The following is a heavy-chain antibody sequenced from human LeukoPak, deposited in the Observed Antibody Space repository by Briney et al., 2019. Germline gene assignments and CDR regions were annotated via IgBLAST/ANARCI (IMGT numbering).Heavy chain of an antibody. J-gene: IGHJ3*02. Sequence: GGALRLSCAASGFIFSRYWMSGVGQAPGKGGEGVAGIKQDGREKSYVDSVMGRFTTSTHNAQNSPYLQMTSLRAEDTAVYYCARVRGYYRYDAFDIWGQGTMVIVSS. CDR2: IKQDGREK. V-gene: IGHV3-7*01. CDR3: ARVRGYYRYDAFDI. D-gene: IGHD4-17*01. CDR1: GFIFSRYW.